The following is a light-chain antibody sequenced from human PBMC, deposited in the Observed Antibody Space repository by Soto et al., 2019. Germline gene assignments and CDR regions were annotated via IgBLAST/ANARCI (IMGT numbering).Light chain of an antibody. J-gene: IGLJ2*01. V-gene: IGLV6-57*04. Sequence: NFMLTQLQSVSESPGKTVTISCTRSSGTIASNYVQWCQQRPGSAPTTVIYENNRRPSGVPDRFSGSIDSSSNSASLTISGLKAEDGADYYCQSYDPDSLIFGGGTKLTVL. CDR1: SGTIASNY. CDR2: ENN. CDR3: QSYDPDSLI.